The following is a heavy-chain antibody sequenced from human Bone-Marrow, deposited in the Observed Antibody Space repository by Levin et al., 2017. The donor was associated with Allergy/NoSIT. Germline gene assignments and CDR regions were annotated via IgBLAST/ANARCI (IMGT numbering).Heavy chain of an antibody. V-gene: IGHV3-30*04. CDR1: GFTFSAFP. J-gene: IGHJ6*02. D-gene: IGHD5-12*01. CDR3: VRIRSKRGYDQPPL. CDR2: ISYDGSHK. Sequence: GGSLRLSCEGTGFTFSAFPMDWIRQAPGKGLEWLALISYDGSHKFYADSVKGRFTVSRDNSKNRLFLQMSSLRPEDTAVYYCVRIRSKRGYDQPPLWGQGTTVTVSS.